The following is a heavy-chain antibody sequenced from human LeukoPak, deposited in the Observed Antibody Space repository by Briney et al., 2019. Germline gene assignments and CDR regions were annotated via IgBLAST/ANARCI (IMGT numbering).Heavy chain of an antibody. CDR3: ARYGRTVTPDYYYYYYMDV. CDR1: GGSISSSGYY. V-gene: IGHV4-39*07. CDR2: MYYSGST. D-gene: IGHD2-21*02. Sequence: PSETLSLTCTVSGGSISSSGYYWGWIRQPPGKGLEWIGSMYYSGSTYYNPSLKSRVTISVDTSKNHFSLKLSSVTAADTAVYYCARYGRTVTPDYYYYYYMDVWGKGTTVTISS. J-gene: IGHJ6*03.